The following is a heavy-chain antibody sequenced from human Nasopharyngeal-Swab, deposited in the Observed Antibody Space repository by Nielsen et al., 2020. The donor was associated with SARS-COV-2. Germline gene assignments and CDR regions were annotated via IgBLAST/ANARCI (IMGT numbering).Heavy chain of an antibody. CDR2: ISAYNGYT. CDR3: ARIRVGQSDYYEYGMDV. D-gene: IGHD2-15*01. Sequence: ASVKVSCKASGYNFDDYAIHWVRQAPGQHLEWMGWISAYNGYTNYAQKFQGRVTLTTDTSTSTDYMELRSLSSDDTAVYYCARIRVGQSDYYEYGMDVWGQGTTVTVSS. V-gene: IGHV1-18*01. J-gene: IGHJ6*02. CDR1: GYNFDDYA.